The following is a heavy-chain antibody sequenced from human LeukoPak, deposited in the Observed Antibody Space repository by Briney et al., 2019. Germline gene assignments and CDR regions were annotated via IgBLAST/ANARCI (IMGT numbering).Heavy chain of an antibody. J-gene: IGHJ4*02. CDR1: GGTFSSYA. D-gene: IGHD2-2*01. V-gene: IGHV1-69*13. CDR2: IIPIFGTA. CDR3: ARVAEDCSSTSCYAGVDY. Sequence: GASVKVSCKASGGTFSSYAISWVRQAPGQGLEWMGGIIPIFGTANYAQKFQGRVTITADESTSTAYMELSSLRSEDTAVYYCARVAEDCSSTSCYAGVDYWGQGTLVTVSS.